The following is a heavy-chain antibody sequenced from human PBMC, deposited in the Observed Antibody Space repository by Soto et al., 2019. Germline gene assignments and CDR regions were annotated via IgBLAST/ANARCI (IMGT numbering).Heavy chain of an antibody. D-gene: IGHD3-3*01. CDR3: ARGGQDFWSGPFDY. V-gene: IGHV4-4*07. CDR1: GGSISNYF. CDR2: IDNSGST. Sequence: QGQLQESGPGLVKPSETLSLTCTVSGGSISNYFCNWIRQPAGKGLEWIGRIDNSGSTNYNPSLKRRITIAAATSRNQFSLKLNSVTAADTAVYYCARGGQDFWSGPFDYWGQGALVTVSS. J-gene: IGHJ4*02.